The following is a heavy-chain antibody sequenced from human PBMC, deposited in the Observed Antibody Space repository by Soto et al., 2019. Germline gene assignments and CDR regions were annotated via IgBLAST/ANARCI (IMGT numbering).Heavy chain of an antibody. CDR2: IIPIFGTA. CDR1: GCTFSSYA. Sequence: GASVKVSCKASGCTFSSYAISWVRQAPGQGLEWMGGIIPIFGTANYAQKFQGRVTITADESTSTAYMELSSLRSEDTAVYYCARDGIGVVAGSFAPDYWGQGTLVTVSS. D-gene: IGHD6-19*01. V-gene: IGHV1-69*13. J-gene: IGHJ4*02. CDR3: ARDGIGVVAGSFAPDY.